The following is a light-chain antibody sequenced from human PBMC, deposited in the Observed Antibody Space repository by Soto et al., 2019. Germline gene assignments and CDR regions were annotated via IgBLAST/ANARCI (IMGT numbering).Light chain of an antibody. CDR2: LGS. J-gene: IGKJ5*01. Sequence: DIVMTQSPLSLSVTPGESASISCRASQSLLQSNGYKYLDWYLQRPGQSPQLLIYLGSNRAHGVPDRFSGSGTGTDLTLKISSVEADDLGVYYCMQALQTPITFGQGTRLEIK. V-gene: IGKV2-28*01. CDR1: QSLLQSNGYKY. CDR3: MQALQTPIT.